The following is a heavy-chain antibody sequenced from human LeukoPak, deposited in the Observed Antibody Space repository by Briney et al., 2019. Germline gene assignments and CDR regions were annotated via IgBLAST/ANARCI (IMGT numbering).Heavy chain of an antibody. CDR3: ARGRWKRYYDSSGYIDY. CDR2: INHSGST. V-gene: IGHV4-34*01. D-gene: IGHD3-22*01. Sequence: SETLSLTCTVSGGSISSYYWSWIRQPPGKGLEWIGEINHSGSTNYNPSLKGRVTISVDTSKNQFTLKLSSVTAADTAVYYCARGRWKRYYDSSGYIDYWGQGTLVTVSS. J-gene: IGHJ4*02. CDR1: GGSISSYY.